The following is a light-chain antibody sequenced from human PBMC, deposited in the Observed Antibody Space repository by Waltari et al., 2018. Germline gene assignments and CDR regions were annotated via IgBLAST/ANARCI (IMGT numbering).Light chain of an antibody. Sequence: DSQLTQSTSSLSASAGDRVTITCRASQSISNYLNWYQQKPRKAPKVLIYTASSLQSGVPSRFSGSGSGTDFTLTISNLQPEDFATYYCQQSYSTPYTFGQGTKLEIK. V-gene: IGKV1-39*01. CDR2: TAS. CDR1: QSISNY. CDR3: QQSYSTPYT. J-gene: IGKJ2*01.